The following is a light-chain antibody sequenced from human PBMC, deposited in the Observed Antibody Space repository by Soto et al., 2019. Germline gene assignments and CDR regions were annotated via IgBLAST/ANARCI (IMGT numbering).Light chain of an antibody. J-gene: IGKJ1*01. V-gene: IGKV3-15*01. CDR1: QSVSNN. CDR2: DAS. CDR3: QQYNNWPPWT. Sequence: ILMTQSPATLSVSPGERATLSCRASQSVSNNLAWYQQKPGQAPRLLIYDASTRATGIPARFSGSGSGTEATPTISGLQSQDFAVYYCQQYNNWPPWTFGQGTKVEIK.